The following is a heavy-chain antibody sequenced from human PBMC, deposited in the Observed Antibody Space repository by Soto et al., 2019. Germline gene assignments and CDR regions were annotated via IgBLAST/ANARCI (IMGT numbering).Heavy chain of an antibody. V-gene: IGHV1-18*01. D-gene: IGHD3-10*01. CDR2: ISAYNGNT. J-gene: IGHJ5*02. CDR3: AIDHLSLGRGVIIIDNWFDP. CDR1: GYTFTSYG. Sequence: ASVKVSCKASGYTFTSYGISWVRQAPGQGLEWMGWISAYNGNTNYAQKLQGRVTMTTDTSTSTAYMELRSLRSDDTAVYYCAIDHLSLGRGVIIIDNWFDPWGQGTLVTVS.